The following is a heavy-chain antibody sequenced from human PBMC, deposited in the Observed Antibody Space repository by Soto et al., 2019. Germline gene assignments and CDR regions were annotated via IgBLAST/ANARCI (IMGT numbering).Heavy chain of an antibody. Sequence: PSGRVPITCALSSSSTSIDCRSWIRQTPGTGLEWIGYIYYSGSTNYNPSLKSRVTISVDTSKNQFSLKLSSVTAADTAVYYCARETTFSGYYSGMDVWGQGTTVPGSS. CDR1: SSSTSIDC. CDR2: IYYSGST. V-gene: IGHV4-59*01. J-gene: IGHJ6*02. CDR3: ARETTFSGYYSGMDV.